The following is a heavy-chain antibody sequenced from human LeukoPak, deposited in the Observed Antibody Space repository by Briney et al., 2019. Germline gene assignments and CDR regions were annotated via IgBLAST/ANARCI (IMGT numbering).Heavy chain of an antibody. CDR2: FDPEDGET. D-gene: IGHD2-21*02. Sequence: ASVKVSCKGSGYTLTELSMHWVRQAPGKGLEWMGGFDPEDGETIYAQKFQGRVTMTEDTSTDTAYMELSSLRSEDTAVYYCATDRVRCGGDCRPPYYYYYGMDVWGQGTTVTVSS. CDR1: GYTLTELS. CDR3: ATDRVRCGGDCRPPYYYYYGMDV. V-gene: IGHV1-24*01. J-gene: IGHJ6*02.